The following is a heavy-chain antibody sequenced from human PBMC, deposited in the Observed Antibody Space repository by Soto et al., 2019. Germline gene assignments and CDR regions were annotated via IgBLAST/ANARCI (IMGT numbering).Heavy chain of an antibody. CDR2: IIPIFGTA. J-gene: IGHJ6*02. Sequence: QVQLVQSGAEVKKPGSSVKVSCKASGGTFSSYAISWVRQAPGQGLEWMGGIIPIFGTANYAQKFQGRVTITADESTSTAYMELSSLRSEDTAVYYCARDRPYGDYRRDYYYYYGMDVWGQGTTVTVSS. CDR1: GGTFSSYA. CDR3: ARDRPYGDYRRDYYYYYGMDV. D-gene: IGHD4-17*01. V-gene: IGHV1-69*01.